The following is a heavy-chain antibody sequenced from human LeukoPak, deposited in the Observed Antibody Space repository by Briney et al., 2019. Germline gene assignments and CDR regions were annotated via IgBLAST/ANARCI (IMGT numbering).Heavy chain of an antibody. CDR3: ARARFGELLLYDY. CDR1: GGSMSSCH. CDR2: IYYSGST. J-gene: IGHJ4*02. V-gene: IGHV4-59*01. Sequence: PSETLSLTCTVSGGSMSSCHWSWIRQPPGKGLEWIGYIYYSGSTNYNPSLKSRVTISVDTAKNQISLKLSSVTAADTAVYYCARARFGELLLYDYWGQGTLVTVSS. D-gene: IGHD3-10*01.